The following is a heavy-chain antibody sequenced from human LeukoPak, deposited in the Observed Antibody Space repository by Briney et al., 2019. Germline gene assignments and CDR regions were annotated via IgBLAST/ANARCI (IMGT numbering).Heavy chain of an antibody. CDR2: INPNSGDT. Sequence: GASVKVSCKTSGYTFIVYHMHWVRQAPGQGLEWMGWINPNSGDTNFAQKFQGRVTMTRDTSISTVYMELSRLTSDDTAVYYCARADWSMLEYWGQGTLVTVSS. J-gene: IGHJ4*02. V-gene: IGHV1-2*02. CDR1: GYTFIVYH. CDR3: ARADWSMLEY. D-gene: IGHD1-1*01.